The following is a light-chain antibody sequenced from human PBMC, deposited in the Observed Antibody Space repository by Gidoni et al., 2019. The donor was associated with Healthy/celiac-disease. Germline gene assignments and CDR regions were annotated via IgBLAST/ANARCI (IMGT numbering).Light chain of an antibody. CDR1: SSDVGGYNY. CDR3: SSYTSSSTYVV. Sequence: SALTQPASVSVPPGPSITISCTGTSSDVGGYNYVSWYQQHPGKAPKLMIYDVSKRPSGVSNRFSGSKSGNTASLTISGLQAEDEADYYCSSYTSSSTYVVFGGGTKLTVL. J-gene: IGLJ2*01. V-gene: IGLV2-14*01. CDR2: DVS.